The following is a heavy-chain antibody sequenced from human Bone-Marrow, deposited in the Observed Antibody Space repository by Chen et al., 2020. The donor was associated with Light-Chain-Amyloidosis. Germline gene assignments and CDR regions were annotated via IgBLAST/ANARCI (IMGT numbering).Heavy chain of an antibody. CDR1: GYTFPNYW. CDR3: ARRRDGYNFDY. V-gene: IGHV5-51*01. CDR2: IYPVDSDA. D-gene: IGHD5-12*01. J-gene: IGHJ4*02. Sequence: EVQLEQSGPEVKKPGESRKISCKGSGYTFPNYWIGWVRQMPGKGLEWMGVIYPVDSDARYSPSFEGQVTISADKSITTAYLQWRSLKASDTAMYYCARRRDGYNFDYWGQGTLVTVSS.